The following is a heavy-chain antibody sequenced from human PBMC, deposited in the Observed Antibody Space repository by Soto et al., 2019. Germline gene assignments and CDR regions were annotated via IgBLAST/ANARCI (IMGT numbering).Heavy chain of an antibody. CDR2: IYYSGNT. J-gene: IGHJ5*02. D-gene: IGHD6-6*01. V-gene: IGHV4-61*01. Sequence: SETLSLTCTVSGGSVSSGSYYWSWIRQPPGKGLEWIGYIYYSGNTNSNPSLTSRVTLSVDTSKNQFSLKLSSVTAAETAWYYCARGGIAARPPKKKNLVWFDPWGQGTLVTVSS. CDR3: ARGGIAARPPKKKNLVWFDP. CDR1: GGSVSSGSYY.